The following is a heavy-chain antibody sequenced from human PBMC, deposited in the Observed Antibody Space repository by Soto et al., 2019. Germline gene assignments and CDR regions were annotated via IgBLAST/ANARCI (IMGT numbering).Heavy chain of an antibody. CDR2: IFYTGEA. Sequence: QVQLKESGPGLVKPSQTLSLTCSVSGASLRSGTYFWSWVRQHPGQGLEWIGYIFYTGEAYYKPSLKGRVTISIDTSNNRFSLELTSVTAADTAIYYCATTGGTTLPNYFVDWGQGALVTVSS. D-gene: IGHD4-17*01. V-gene: IGHV4-31*03. CDR1: GASLRSGTYF. J-gene: IGHJ4*02. CDR3: ATTGGTTLPNYFVD.